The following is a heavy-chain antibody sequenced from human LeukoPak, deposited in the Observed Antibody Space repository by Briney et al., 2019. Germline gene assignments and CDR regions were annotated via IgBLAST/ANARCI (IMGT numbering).Heavy chain of an antibody. Sequence: ASETLSLTCTVSGGSFSSSGYYWGRIRQPPGKGLEWIGSIHYSGSTYYNPSLKSRVTISVDTSKNQFSLKLSSVTAADTAMYYCARRVATKPKYFFDSWGQGTLVTVSS. J-gene: IGHJ4*02. V-gene: IGHV4-39*01. CDR2: IHYSGST. CDR1: GGSFSSSGYY. CDR3: ARRVATKPKYFFDS. D-gene: IGHD5-24*01.